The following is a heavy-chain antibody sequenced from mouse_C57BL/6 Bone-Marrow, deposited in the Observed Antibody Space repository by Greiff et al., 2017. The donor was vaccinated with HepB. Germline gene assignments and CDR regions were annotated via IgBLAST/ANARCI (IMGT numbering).Heavy chain of an antibody. V-gene: IGHV10-1*01. J-gene: IGHJ1*03. CDR2: IRSKSNNYAT. Sequence: EVKLMESGGGLVQPKGSLKLSCAASGFSFNTYAMNWVRQAPGKGLEWVARIRSKSNNYATYYADSVKDRFTISRDDSESMLYLQMSNLKTEDTAMYYCVRHGIYYDYGWYFDVWGTGTTVTVSS. CDR3: VRHGIYYDYGWYFDV. CDR1: GFSFNTYA. D-gene: IGHD2-4*01.